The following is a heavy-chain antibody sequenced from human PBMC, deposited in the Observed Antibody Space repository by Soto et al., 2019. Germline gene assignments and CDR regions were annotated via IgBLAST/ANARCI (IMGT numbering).Heavy chain of an antibody. CDR1: GYTFTSYA. Sequence: KVSCKASGYTFTSYAMHWVRQMPGKGLEWMGIIYPGDSDTRYSPSFPGQVTISADKSIRTAYLQWSSLKASDTAVYYCARHRNYDILTGHPDYWGQGTLVTVS. CDR3: ARHRNYDILTGHPDY. J-gene: IGHJ4*02. CDR2: IYPGDSDT. D-gene: IGHD3-9*01. V-gene: IGHV5-51*01.